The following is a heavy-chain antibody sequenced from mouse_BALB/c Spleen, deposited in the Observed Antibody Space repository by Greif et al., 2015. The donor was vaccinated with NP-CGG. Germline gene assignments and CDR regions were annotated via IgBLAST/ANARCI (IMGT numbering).Heavy chain of an antibody. CDR2: ISSGGST. Sequence: EVQLQQSGGGLVKPGGSLKLSCAASGFTFSSYAMSWVRQTPEKRLEWVASISSGGSTYYPDSVKGRFTTPRDNARNILYLQMSSLRSEDTAMYYCARGPYYGYSYAMDYWGQGTSVTVSS. J-gene: IGHJ4*01. V-gene: IGHV5-6-5*01. CDR3: ARGPYYGYSYAMDY. D-gene: IGHD1-2*01. CDR1: GFTFSSYA.